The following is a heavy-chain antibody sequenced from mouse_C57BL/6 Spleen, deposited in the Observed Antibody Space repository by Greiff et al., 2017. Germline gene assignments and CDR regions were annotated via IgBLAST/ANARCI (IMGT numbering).Heavy chain of an antibody. CDR3: ARDPGDSYFDY. D-gene: IGHD2-13*01. Sequence: EVKLVESGAELVRPGSSVKMSCKTSGYTFTSYGINWVKQRPGQGLEWIGYIYIGNGYTEYNEKFKGKATLTSDTSSSTAYMQLSILTSEDSALSFCARDPGDSYFDYWGQGTTLTVSS. J-gene: IGHJ2*01. V-gene: IGHV1-58*01. CDR2: IYIGNGYT. CDR1: GYTFTSYG.